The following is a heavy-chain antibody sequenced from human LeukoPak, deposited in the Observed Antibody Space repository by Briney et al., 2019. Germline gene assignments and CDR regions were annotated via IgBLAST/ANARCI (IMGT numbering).Heavy chain of an antibody. CDR3: AFSSYYLQGNYYYMDV. CDR2: FDPEDGET. CDR1: GYTLTEIS. J-gene: IGHJ6*03. V-gene: IGHV1-24*01. D-gene: IGHD1-26*01. Sequence: GASVTVSCKVSGYTLTEISMHWVRQAPGKGLEWVGGFDPEDGETIYAQNFQGRVTMTTDTSTSTVYMELRSLRSDDTAVYYCAFSSYYLQGNYYYMDVWGKGTTVTVSS.